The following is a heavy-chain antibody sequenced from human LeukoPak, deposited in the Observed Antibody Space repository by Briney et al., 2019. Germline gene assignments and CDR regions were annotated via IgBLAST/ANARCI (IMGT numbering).Heavy chain of an antibody. V-gene: IGHV1-18*01. Sequence: ASVKVSCKASGYTFTIYGITWVRQAPGQGLEWMGWISAYNGNTNYAQQLQGRVTMTKDTSTSTAYMELRGLRSDDTAVYHCARAMVRGVIPQYWFDPWGQGTLVTVPS. CDR3: ARAMVRGVIPQYWFDP. CDR1: GYTFTIYG. CDR2: ISAYNGNT. J-gene: IGHJ5*02. D-gene: IGHD3-10*01.